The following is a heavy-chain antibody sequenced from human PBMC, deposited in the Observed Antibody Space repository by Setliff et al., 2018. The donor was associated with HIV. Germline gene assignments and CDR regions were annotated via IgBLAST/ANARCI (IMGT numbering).Heavy chain of an antibody. V-gene: IGHV4-59*08. Sequence: SETLSLTCTVSGVSIGNVYWSWVRQSPGRGLEWIGFIFFTGTTNYNPSLQSRVTISVDTSKNQFSLNLTSVNAADTAVYYCARRGTIWHGVDYHYMDVWGKGTTVTVSS. CDR2: IFFTGTT. CDR1: GVSIGNVY. CDR3: ARRGTIWHGVDYHYMDV. D-gene: IGHD2-15*01. J-gene: IGHJ6*03.